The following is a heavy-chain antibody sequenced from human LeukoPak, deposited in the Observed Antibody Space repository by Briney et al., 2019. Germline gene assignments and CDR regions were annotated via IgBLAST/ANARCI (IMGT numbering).Heavy chain of an antibody. CDR3: ARWTGVIDS. D-gene: IGHD2-21*01. V-gene: IGHV3-7*01. Sequence: PGGSLRLSRVASGFTFENYWMHWVRQAPGKGPEWVANIKQDGSLEHYMDSVKGRFTISRDNAKNSLILQMDSLRAEDTAVYYCARWTGVIDSWGQGTLVTVSS. CDR2: IKQDGSLE. J-gene: IGHJ4*02. CDR1: GFTFENYW.